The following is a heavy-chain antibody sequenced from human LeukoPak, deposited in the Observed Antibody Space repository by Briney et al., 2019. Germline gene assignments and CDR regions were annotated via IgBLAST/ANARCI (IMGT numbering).Heavy chain of an antibody. D-gene: IGHD3-22*01. CDR2: IKQDGSEK. CDR3: ARESSSYYYDSSGYYYVLSGAFDI. V-gene: IGHV3-7*03. Sequence: GGSLRLSCAASGFTFSSYWMSWVRQAPGKGLEWVANIKQDGSEKYYVDSVKGRFTISRDNHKNSLYLQMNSLRAEDTAVYYCARESSSYYYDSSGYYYVLSGAFDIWSQGTMVTVSS. J-gene: IGHJ3*02. CDR1: GFTFSSYW.